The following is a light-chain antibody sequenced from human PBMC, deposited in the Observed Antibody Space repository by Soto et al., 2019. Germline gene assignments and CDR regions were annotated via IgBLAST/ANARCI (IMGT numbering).Light chain of an antibody. V-gene: IGKV3-20*01. CDR3: QQYVTSRRT. Sequence: VLTQSPGTLSLSPGERATLSCRASLNVSGSQLAWYQQKPGQPPRLLIYGASSRAAGIPDRFSGSGSGTDFTLTINRLEPEDFAVYYCQQYVTSRRTFGPGTKVDIK. J-gene: IGKJ1*01. CDR1: LNVSGSQ. CDR2: GAS.